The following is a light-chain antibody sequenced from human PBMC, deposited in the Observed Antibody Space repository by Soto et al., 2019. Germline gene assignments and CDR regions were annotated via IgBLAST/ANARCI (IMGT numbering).Light chain of an antibody. V-gene: IGLV2-14*03. CDR2: DVT. J-gene: IGLJ1*01. CDR3: CSFTVSATYV. CDR1: SSDIGGYDH. Sequence: QSALTQPASVSGSPGQSVTISCTGTSSDIGGYDHVSWYQQHPGKAPKVVIYDVTNRPSGISNRFFGSKSGNTASLTISGLQAEDEADYFCCSFTVSATYVFGTGTKLTVL.